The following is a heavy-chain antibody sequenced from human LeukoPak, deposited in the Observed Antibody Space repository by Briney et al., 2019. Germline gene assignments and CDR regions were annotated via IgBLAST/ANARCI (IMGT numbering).Heavy chain of an antibody. D-gene: IGHD2-15*01. CDR3: ATDPVGYCSANGCYSVDY. CDR2: FDPEDGEK. Sequence: ASVKVSCKASGYTFTSYYMHWVRQAPGKGLEWMGGFDPEDGEKVYAQKFQGRLTMTEDTSTDTAYMELSSLRSDDTAVYYCATDPVGYCSANGCYSVDYWGQGTLVTVSS. CDR1: GYTFTSYY. J-gene: IGHJ4*02. V-gene: IGHV1-24*01.